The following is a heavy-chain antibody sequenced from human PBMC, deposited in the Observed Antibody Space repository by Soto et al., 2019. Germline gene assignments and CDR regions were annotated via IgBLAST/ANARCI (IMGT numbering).Heavy chain of an antibody. Sequence: QVQLVQSGAEVKKPGSSVKVSCKASGGTFSSYTISWVRQAPGQGLEWMGRIIPILGIANYAQKSQGRVTITADKSTSTAYMELSSLRSEDTAVYYCARDLGVSEALDYWGQGTLVTVSS. D-gene: IGHD3-10*01. CDR1: GGTFSSYT. J-gene: IGHJ4*02. V-gene: IGHV1-69*08. CDR2: IIPILGIA. CDR3: ARDLGVSEALDY.